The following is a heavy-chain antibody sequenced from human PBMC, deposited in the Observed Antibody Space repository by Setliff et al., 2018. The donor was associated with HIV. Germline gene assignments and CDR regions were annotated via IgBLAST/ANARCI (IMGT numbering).Heavy chain of an antibody. J-gene: IGHJ3*02. Sequence: VSGGPISSGNYYWSWIRQPPGKGLEWIGYIYYSGSTNYNPSLKSRVTISVDTSKNQFSLKLSSVTTADTAVYYCARDHMAAAGTDAFDIWGQGTMVTVSS. CDR3: ARDHMAAAGTDAFDI. CDR2: IYYSGST. V-gene: IGHV4-61*01. D-gene: IGHD6-13*01. CDR1: GGPISSGNYY.